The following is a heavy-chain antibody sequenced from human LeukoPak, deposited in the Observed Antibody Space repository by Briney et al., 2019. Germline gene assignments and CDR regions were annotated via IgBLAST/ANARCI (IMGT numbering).Heavy chain of an antibody. CDR2: IYHSGST. CDR1: GGSISSGGYS. CDR3: ASHRTYYFDY. V-gene: IGHV4-30-2*01. Sequence: SETLSLTCAVSGGSISSGGYSWSWIRQPPGKSLEWIGYIYHSGSTYYNPSLKSRVTISVDRSKNQFSLKLSSVTAADTAVYYCASHRTYYFDYWGQGTLVTVSS. J-gene: IGHJ4*02.